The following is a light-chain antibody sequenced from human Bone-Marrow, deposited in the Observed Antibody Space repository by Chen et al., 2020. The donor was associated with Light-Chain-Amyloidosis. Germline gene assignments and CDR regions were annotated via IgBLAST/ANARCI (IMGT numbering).Light chain of an antibody. CDR1: QSVLYSSNNKNY. CDR2: WSS. J-gene: IGKJ1*01. V-gene: IGKV4-1*01. Sequence: DIVMTQSPDALAVSLGERATINCKSSQSVLYSSNNKNYLAWYQQKPGPPPKLLIYWSSTRESGVPDRFSGSGSGTDFALPISSLQAEDVAVYYCQQYYSTLWTFGQGTKVEIK. CDR3: QQYYSTLWT.